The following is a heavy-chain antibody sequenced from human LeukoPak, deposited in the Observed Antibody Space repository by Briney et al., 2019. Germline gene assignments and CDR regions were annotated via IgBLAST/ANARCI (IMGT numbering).Heavy chain of an antibody. D-gene: IGHD5-12*01. CDR3: ARPLPSGMVATGFDY. CDR1: GYSFTSYW. CDR2: IYPGDSDT. V-gene: IGHV5-51*01. Sequence: GESLKISCKGSGYSFTSYWLGWVRQMPGKGLEWMGIIYPGDSDTRYSPSFQGQVTISADKSISTAYLQWSSLKASDTAMYYCARPLPSGMVATGFDYWGQGTLVTVSS. J-gene: IGHJ4*02.